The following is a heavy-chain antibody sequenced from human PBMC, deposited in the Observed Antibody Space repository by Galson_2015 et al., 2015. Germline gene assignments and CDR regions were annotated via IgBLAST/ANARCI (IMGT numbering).Heavy chain of an antibody. V-gene: IGHV1-46*01. CDR3: ARAADQYFDS. D-gene: IGHD4-11*01. CDR2: INPSDGIA. J-gene: IGHJ4*02. Sequence: SVKVSCKAFGYTFTTSDYMHWVRPAPGPGLEWMGIINPSDGIANYTQKFQDRVTMTRDTSTSAVYIEVSSLRSEDTAVYYCARAADQYFDSWGQGTPVTVSS. CDR1: GYTFTTSDY.